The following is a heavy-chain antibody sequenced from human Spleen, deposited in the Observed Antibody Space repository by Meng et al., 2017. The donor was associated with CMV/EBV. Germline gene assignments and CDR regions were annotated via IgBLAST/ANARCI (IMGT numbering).Heavy chain of an antibody. V-gene: IGHV4-34*01. D-gene: IGHD3-22*01. CDR3: ARGGLITMIAY. CDR2: INHSGST. CDR1: GGSFSCYY. Sequence: QVHFQQCGAGLLKPSETLSLTCAVYGGSFSCYYWSWIRQPPGKGLEWIGEINHSGSTNYNPSLKRRVTISVDTSKNQFSLKLSSVNAADTAVYSCARGGLITMIAYWGQGTLVTVSS. J-gene: IGHJ4*02.